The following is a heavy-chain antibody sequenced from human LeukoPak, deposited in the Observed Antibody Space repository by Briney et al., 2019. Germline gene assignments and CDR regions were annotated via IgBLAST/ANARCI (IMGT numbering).Heavy chain of an antibody. CDR3: TRGPTREQQLPFRY. D-gene: IGHD6-13*01. CDR1: GFTFGDYA. CDR2: IRSKAYGGTT. Sequence: GGSLRLSCTASGFTFGDYAMSWVRQAPGKGLEWVGFIRSKAYGGTTEYAASVKGGFTISRDDSKSIAYLQMNSLKTEDTAVYYCTRGPTREQQLPFRYWGQGTLVTVSS. V-gene: IGHV3-49*04. J-gene: IGHJ4*02.